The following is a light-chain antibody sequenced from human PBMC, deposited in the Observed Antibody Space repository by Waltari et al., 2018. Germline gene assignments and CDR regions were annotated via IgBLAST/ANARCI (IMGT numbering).Light chain of an antibody. CDR2: SNN. CDR3: AAWDDSLNGRGV. Sequence: QSVLTQPPSASGTPGQRVTISCSGGSSNIGSYTVNWYQQLPGTAPKLLIYSNNQRPAGVPCRFAGSKSGTSASLAISGLQSEDEADYYCAAWDDSLNGRGVFGGGTKLTVL. J-gene: IGLJ2*01. CDR1: SSNIGSYT. V-gene: IGLV1-44*01.